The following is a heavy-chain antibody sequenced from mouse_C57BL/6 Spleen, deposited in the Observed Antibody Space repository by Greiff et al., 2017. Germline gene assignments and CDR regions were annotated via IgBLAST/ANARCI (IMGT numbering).Heavy chain of an antibody. Sequence: QVQLKQPGAELVKPGASVKLSCKASGYTFTSYWMHWVKQRPGQGLEWIGMIHPNSGSTNYNEKFKSKATLTVDKSSSTAYMQLSSLTSEDSAVYYCARDYAYAMDYWGPGTSVTVAS. CDR2: IHPNSGST. CDR3: ARDYAYAMDY. J-gene: IGHJ4*01. CDR1: GYTFTSYW. D-gene: IGHD1-1*02. V-gene: IGHV1-64*01.